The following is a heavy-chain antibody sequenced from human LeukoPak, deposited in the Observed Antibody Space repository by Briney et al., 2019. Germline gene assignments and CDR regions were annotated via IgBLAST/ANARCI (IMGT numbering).Heavy chain of an antibody. CDR2: MSGSGSST. CDR1: GFTFSSYA. J-gene: IGHJ4*02. D-gene: IGHD2-2*01. Sequence: GGSLRLSCTASGFTFSSYAMSWVRQAPGKGLEWVSGMSGSGSSTYYADSVKGRFTISRDNSKNTLYLQMHSLRAEDTAVYYCAKDRYQLPRVNSDYWGQGTLVTVSS. V-gene: IGHV3-23*01. CDR3: AKDRYQLPRVNSDY.